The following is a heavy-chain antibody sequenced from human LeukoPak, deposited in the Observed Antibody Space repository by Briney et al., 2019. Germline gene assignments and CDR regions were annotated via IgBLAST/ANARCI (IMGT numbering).Heavy chain of an antibody. CDR1: GGTFSSYA. J-gene: IGHJ4*02. CDR3: ATDPLGYCSSTSCYFDY. D-gene: IGHD2-2*01. Sequence: ASVKVSCKASGGTFSSYAISWVRQAPGQGLEWMGGIIPIFGTANYAQKFQGRVTITADESTSTAYMELSSLRSEDTAVYYCATDPLGYCSSTSCYFDYWGQGTLVTVSS. V-gene: IGHV1-69*13. CDR2: IIPIFGTA.